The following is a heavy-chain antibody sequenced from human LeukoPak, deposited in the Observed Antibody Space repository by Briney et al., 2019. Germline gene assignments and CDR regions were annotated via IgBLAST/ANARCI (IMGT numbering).Heavy chain of an antibody. J-gene: IGHJ4*02. CDR1: GYSISSGYY. V-gene: IGHV4-38-2*02. Sequence: PSETLSLTCTVSGYSISSGYYWGWLRPPPGKGLEWIGSIYHSGSTYYNPSLKSRVTISVDTSKNQFSLKLSSVTAADTAVYYCARGLIPRGDVVDWGQGTLVTVSS. CDR3: ARGLIPRGDVVD. D-gene: IGHD3-10*01. CDR2: IYHSGST.